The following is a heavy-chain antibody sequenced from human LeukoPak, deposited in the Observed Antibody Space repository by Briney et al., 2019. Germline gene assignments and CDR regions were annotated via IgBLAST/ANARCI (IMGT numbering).Heavy chain of an antibody. J-gene: IGHJ4*02. CDR1: GFTFSSHA. CDR2: ISGITT. CDR3: ARDALNSAWLDFDY. D-gene: IGHD6-19*01. Sequence: ESGGSLRLSCAASGFTFSSHAMSWVRQAPGKGLEWVSGISGITTYYADSVKGRFTISRDNSKNTLYLQMNSLRVEDTAVYYCARDALNSAWLDFDYWGQGTLVTVSS. V-gene: IGHV3-23*01.